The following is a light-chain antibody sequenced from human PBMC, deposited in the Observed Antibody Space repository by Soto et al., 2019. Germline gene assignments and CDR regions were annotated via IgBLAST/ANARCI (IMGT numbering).Light chain of an antibody. CDR1: QSVSNNY. V-gene: IGKV3-20*01. J-gene: IGKJ1*01. CDR2: GAS. CDR3: QQYGSSGT. Sequence: EIVLTRSPGTLSLSPWEGATLSCRASQSVSNNYLAWYHQPPGPSPRLLISGASNRATGLPDRFSGSGSGTDFTLTISRLEPEDFAVYYCQQYGSSGTFGQGTKVDIK.